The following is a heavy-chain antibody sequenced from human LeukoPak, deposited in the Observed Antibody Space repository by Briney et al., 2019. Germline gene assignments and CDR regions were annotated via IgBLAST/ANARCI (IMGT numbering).Heavy chain of an antibody. J-gene: IGHJ4*02. CDR2: ISYDGSNK. Sequence: GGSLRLSCAASGFTFSSYGVHWVRQAPGKGLEWVAIISYDGSNKYYADSVKGRFTISRDNSKNTLSLQMNSLTAEDTALYYCARGNNWNYPFDYWGQGTLVTVSS. CDR1: GFTFSSYG. V-gene: IGHV3-30*03. CDR3: ARGNNWNYPFDY. D-gene: IGHD1-7*01.